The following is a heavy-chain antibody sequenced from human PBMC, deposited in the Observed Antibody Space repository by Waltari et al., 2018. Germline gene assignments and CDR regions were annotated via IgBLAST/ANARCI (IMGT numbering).Heavy chain of an antibody. CDR1: GGSFSGSY. Sequence: QVQLQQWGAGLLTPSETLSLPCAVYGGSFSGSYWRWIRQPPWKGMEWIGEINHSGSTNYNPSLKSRVTISVDTSKNHFSLKLSSVTAADTAVYYCARGAGRRIAVAGREYFQHWGQGTLVTVSS. D-gene: IGHD6-19*01. J-gene: IGHJ1*01. CDR2: INHSGST. V-gene: IGHV4-34*01. CDR3: ARGAGRRIAVAGREYFQH.